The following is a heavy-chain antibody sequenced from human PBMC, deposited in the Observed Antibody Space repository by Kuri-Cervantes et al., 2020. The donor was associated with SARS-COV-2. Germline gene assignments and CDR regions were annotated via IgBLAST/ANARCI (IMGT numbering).Heavy chain of an antibody. V-gene: IGHV3-49*04. CDR1: GFTFGDYV. Sequence: GESLKISCTASGFTFGDYVMSWVRQAPGKGLEWVGFIRSKAYGGTTEYAASVKGRFTISRDDSKSIAYLQMHSLKTEDTTVYYCTRGDSGGYYYFDYWGQGTLVTVSS. CDR3: TRGDSGGYYYFDY. CDR2: IRSKAYGGTT. J-gene: IGHJ4*02. D-gene: IGHD3-22*01.